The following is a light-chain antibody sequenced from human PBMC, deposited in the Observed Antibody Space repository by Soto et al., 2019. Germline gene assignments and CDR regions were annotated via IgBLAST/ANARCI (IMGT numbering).Light chain of an antibody. CDR3: AAWDDSLNGVV. V-gene: IGLV1-44*01. CDR1: SSDIGSNT. CDR2: SNN. J-gene: IGLJ2*01. Sequence: QSALTQPPSASGTPGQRVTISCSGSSSDIGSNTVTWYQQLPGTAPKLLIYSNNQRPSGVPDRFSGSKSGTSASLAIGGLQSEDEADYYCAAWDDSLNGVVFGGGTKLTVL.